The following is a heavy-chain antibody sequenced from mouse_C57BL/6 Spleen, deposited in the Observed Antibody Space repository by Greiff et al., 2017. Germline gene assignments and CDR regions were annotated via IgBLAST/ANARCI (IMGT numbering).Heavy chain of an antibody. CDR1: GYAFSSSW. CDR2: IYPGDGDT. J-gene: IGHJ3*01. CDR3: ARPTYGGSYVWFAY. D-gene: IGHD1-1*01. Sequence: VQLQQSGPELVKPGASVKISCKASGYAFSSSWMHWVRQRPGKCLAWIGRIYPGDGDTNYNGKFKGKATLTADKSSSTAYMQLSSLTSEDSAVYFCARPTYGGSYVWFAYWGQGTLVTVSA. V-gene: IGHV1-82*01.